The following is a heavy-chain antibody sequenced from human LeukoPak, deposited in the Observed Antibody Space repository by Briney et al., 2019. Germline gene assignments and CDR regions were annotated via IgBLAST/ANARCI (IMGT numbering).Heavy chain of an antibody. CDR1: GYTFTSYG. J-gene: IGHJ4*02. CDR2: ISAYNGNT. D-gene: IGHD3-3*01. Sequence: ASVKVSCKASGYTFTSYGIRWVRQAPGQGLEWMGWISAYNGNTNYAQKLQGRVTMTTDTSTSTAYIELRSLRSDDTAVYYCASDRTNYDFWSGYDSWGQGTLVTVSS. V-gene: IGHV1-18*01. CDR3: ASDRTNYDFWSGYDS.